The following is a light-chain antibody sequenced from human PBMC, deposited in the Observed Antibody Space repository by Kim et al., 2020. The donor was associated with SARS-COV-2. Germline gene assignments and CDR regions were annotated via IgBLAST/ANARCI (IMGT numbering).Light chain of an antibody. CDR1: SSDVGAYNF. J-gene: IGLJ3*02. CDR2: DVT. Sequence: QSALTQPRSVSGSPGQSVTISCTGTSSDVGAYNFVSWYQQHPGKVPKLVIYDVTKRPSGVPDRFSGSKSGNTASLTISGLQAEDDAEYYCCSHAGTFYVFGGGTQLTVL. CDR3: CSHAGTFYV. V-gene: IGLV2-11*01.